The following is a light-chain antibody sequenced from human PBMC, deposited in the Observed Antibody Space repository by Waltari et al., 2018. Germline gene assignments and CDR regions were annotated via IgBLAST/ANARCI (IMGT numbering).Light chain of an antibody. CDR3: CSYAGSSTFRV. CDR2: EVS. J-gene: IGLJ3*02. CDR1: SSDVGSYNL. V-gene: IGLV2-23*02. Sequence: QSALTQPASVSGSPGQSITISCTGTSSDVGSYNLVSWYQQHPGKAPQLMIYEVSKRPSGVSNRFSGSKSGNTTSLTISGLQADDEADYYCCSYAGSSTFRVFGGGTKLTVL.